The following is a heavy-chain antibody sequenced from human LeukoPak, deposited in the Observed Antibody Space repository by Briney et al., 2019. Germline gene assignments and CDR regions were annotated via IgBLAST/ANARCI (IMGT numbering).Heavy chain of an antibody. V-gene: IGHV4-59*01. Sequence: SETLSLTCTVSGGSISSYYWSWIRQPPGKGLEWIGYIYYSGSTNYNPSLKSRVTISVDTSKNQFSLKLSSVTAADTAVYYCARDRRVGATYAFDIWGQGTMVIVSS. CDR1: GGSISSYY. J-gene: IGHJ3*02. CDR2: IYYSGST. CDR3: ARDRRVGATYAFDI. D-gene: IGHD1-26*01.